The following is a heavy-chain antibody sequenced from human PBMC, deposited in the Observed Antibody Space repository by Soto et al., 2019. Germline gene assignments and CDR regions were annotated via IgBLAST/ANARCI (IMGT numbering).Heavy chain of an antibody. J-gene: IGHJ4*02. V-gene: IGHV4-59*01. Sequence: SETLSLTCTVSGGSISSYYLCWIRQPPGKELEWIGYIYYSGSTNYNPSLKSRVTMSVDTSKNQFSLKLSSVTAADTAVYYCARTDILTGYCDYWGQGTLVTVSS. CDR1: GGSISSYY. CDR2: IYYSGST. D-gene: IGHD3-9*01. CDR3: ARTDILTGYCDY.